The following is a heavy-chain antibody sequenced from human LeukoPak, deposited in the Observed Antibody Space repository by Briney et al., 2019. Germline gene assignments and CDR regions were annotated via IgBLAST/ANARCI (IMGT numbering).Heavy chain of an antibody. CDR1: GFTFSTYG. CDR3: ARSDVDMAA. J-gene: IGHJ5*02. CDR2: ISNDGSNK. Sequence: PGRSLRLSCAASGFTFSTYGMHWVRQAPGKGLEWVAVISNDGSNKLYGDSVKGRFTISRDNSKNTLYLQMNSLRAEDTAVYYCARSDVDMAAWGQRTLVTVSS. D-gene: IGHD5-12*01. V-gene: IGHV3-30*03.